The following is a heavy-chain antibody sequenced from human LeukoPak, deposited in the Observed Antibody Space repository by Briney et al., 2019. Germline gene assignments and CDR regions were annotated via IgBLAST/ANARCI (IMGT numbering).Heavy chain of an antibody. V-gene: IGHV4-59*11. D-gene: IGHD6-6*01. Sequence: SETLSLTCNVSGESISSHYWSWTRQSPGKGLEWIGYITNSGTTKFNPSLKSRVTISRDTSKNQISLRLSSVTAADTAVFFCARSRIAARTIDYWGQGTLVTVSS. CDR3: ARSRIAARTIDY. CDR2: ITNSGTT. J-gene: IGHJ4*02. CDR1: GESISSHY.